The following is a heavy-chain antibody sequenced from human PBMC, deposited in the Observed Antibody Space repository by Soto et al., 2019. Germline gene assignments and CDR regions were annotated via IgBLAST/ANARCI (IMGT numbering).Heavy chain of an antibody. CDR1: GGSISSSPYY. Sequence: QLQLQESGPGLVKPSETLSLTCTVSGGSISSSPYYWAWIRQPPLKGLQGIGNIYYNGNTFYNPSLGSRVTISIDTTRSQFSLGMSSVTASDTAVYYCARHGTLTNNWDQVTCWGQGTVVTVSS. D-gene: IGHD1-1*01. V-gene: IGHV4-39*01. J-gene: IGHJ4*02. CDR2: IYYNGNT. CDR3: ARHGTLTNNWDQVTC.